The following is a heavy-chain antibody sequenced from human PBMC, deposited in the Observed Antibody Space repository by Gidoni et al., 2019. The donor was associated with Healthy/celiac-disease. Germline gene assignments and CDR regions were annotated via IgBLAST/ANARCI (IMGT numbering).Heavy chain of an antibody. J-gene: IGHJ3*02. CDR1: GFPFSSYG. V-gene: IGHV3-33*01. Sequence: QVQLVESGGGVVQPGRSLSLSCAASGFPFSSYGMHWVRQAPGKGLEWVAVIWYDGSNKYYADSVKGRFTISRDNSKNTLYLQMNSLRAEDTAVYYCAILRRGYSYGVDAFDIWGQGTMVTVSS. CDR2: IWYDGSNK. CDR3: AILRRGYSYGVDAFDI. D-gene: IGHD5-18*01.